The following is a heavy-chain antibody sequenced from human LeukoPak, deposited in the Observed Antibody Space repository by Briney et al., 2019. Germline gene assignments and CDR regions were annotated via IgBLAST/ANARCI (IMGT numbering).Heavy chain of an antibody. J-gene: IGHJ3*02. CDR2: ISGSGGST. CDR1: GFTFSSYA. CDR3: AKDYVLWFGVEDAFDI. V-gene: IGHV3-23*01. D-gene: IGHD3-10*01. Sequence: GGSLRLSGAASGFTFSSYAMSWVRQAPGKGLEWVSAISGSGGSTYYADSVKGRFTISRDNSKNTLYLQMNSLRAEDTAVYYCAKDYVLWFGVEDAFDIWGQGTMVTVSS.